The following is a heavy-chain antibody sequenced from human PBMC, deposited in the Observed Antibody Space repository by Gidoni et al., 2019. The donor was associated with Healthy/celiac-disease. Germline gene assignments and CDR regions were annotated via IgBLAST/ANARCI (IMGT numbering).Heavy chain of an antibody. Sequence: QVQLVESGGGVVQPGRSLMPFCAASGFTFSSYVMHWVRQAPGKGLEWVAVIWYDGSNKYYADSVKGRFTISRDNSKNTLYLQMNSLRAEDTAVYYCAREYVFYRGSSRSIAAGFGYWGQGTLVTVSS. CDR3: AREYVFYRGSSRSIAAGFGY. J-gene: IGHJ4*02. CDR1: GFTFSSYV. CDR2: IWYDGSNK. V-gene: IGHV3-33*01. D-gene: IGHD6-25*01.